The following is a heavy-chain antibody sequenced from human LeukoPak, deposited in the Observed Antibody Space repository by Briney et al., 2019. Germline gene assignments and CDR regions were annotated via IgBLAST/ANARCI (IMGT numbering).Heavy chain of an antibody. D-gene: IGHD3-10*01. V-gene: IGHV1-69*05. CDR3: AKSHSEAQRGYFDY. CDR2: IIPIFGTA. CDR1: GGTSSSYA. J-gene: IGHJ4*02. Sequence: GSSVKVSCKASGGTSSSYAIIWVRQAPGQGLEWMGGIIPIFGTANYAQKFQGRVTITTDESTSTAYMELSSLRSEDTAVYYCAKSHSEAQRGYFDYWGQGTLVIVSS.